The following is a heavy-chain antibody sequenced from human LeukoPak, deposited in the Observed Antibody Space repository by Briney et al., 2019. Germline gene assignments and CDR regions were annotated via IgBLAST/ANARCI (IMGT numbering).Heavy chain of an antibody. D-gene: IGHD1-26*01. CDR2: INPNSGGT. Sequence: ASVKVSCKASGYTFTGYYMHWVRQAPGQGLGWMGRINPNSGGTNYAQKFQGRVTMTRDTSISTAYMELSRLRSDDTAVYYCARAPYSGRGFDPCGQGTLVTVSS. CDR3: ARAPYSGRGFDP. J-gene: IGHJ5*02. V-gene: IGHV1-2*06. CDR1: GYTFTGYY.